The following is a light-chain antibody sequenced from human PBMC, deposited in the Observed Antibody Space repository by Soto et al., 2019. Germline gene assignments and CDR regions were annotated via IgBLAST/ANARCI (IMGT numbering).Light chain of an antibody. CDR1: QSVSSY. J-gene: IGKJ1*01. Sequence: IVMTQSPVTLSVSPGERATLSCRASQSVSSYLAWYQQKPGQPPRLLIYDASNRATGIPARFSGSGSGTDFTLTISSLEPEDFAVYYCQRRSNWSTTFGQGTKVDIK. CDR2: DAS. V-gene: IGKV3-11*01. CDR3: QRRSNWSTT.